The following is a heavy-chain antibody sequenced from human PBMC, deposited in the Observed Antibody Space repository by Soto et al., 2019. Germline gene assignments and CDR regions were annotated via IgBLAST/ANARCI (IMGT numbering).Heavy chain of an antibody. D-gene: IGHD6-19*01. CDR1: GGSISSGDYY. Sequence: SETLSLTCTVSGGSISSGDYYWSWIRQPPGKGLEWIGYIYYSGSTYYNPSLKSRVTISVDTSKNSLYLQMNSLRAEDTAVYYCARWDRRSSGLYYFDYWGQGTLVTVSS. J-gene: IGHJ4*02. CDR2: IYYSGST. CDR3: ARWDRRSSGLYYFDY. V-gene: IGHV4-30-4*01.